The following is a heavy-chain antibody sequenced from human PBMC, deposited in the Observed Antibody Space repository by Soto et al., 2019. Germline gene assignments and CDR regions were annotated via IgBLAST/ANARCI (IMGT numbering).Heavy chain of an antibody. CDR1: GGSFSGYY. V-gene: IGHV4-34*01. D-gene: IGHD1-26*01. CDR2: INHSGST. Sequence: KASETLSLTCAVYGGSFSGYYWSWIRQPPGKGLEWIGEINHSGSTNYNPSLKSRVTISVDTSKNQFSLKLSSVTAADTAVYYCARGGEWELLLDANWFDPWGQGTLVTVS. J-gene: IGHJ5*02. CDR3: ARGGEWELLLDANWFDP.